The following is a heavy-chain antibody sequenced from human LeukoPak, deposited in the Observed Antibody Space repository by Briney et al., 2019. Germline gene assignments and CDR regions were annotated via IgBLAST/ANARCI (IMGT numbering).Heavy chain of an antibody. Sequence: PSETLSPTCVVYGGSFSGYYWSWLRQPPGKGLEWIGEINHSGSTNYNPSLKSRVTISVDTSKNQFSLKLSSVTAADTAVYYCASSSGYYSSFGYFDYWGQGTLVTVA. CDR3: ASSSGYYSSFGYFDY. V-gene: IGHV4-34*01. J-gene: IGHJ4*02. CDR2: INHSGST. D-gene: IGHD3-22*01. CDR1: GGSFSGYY.